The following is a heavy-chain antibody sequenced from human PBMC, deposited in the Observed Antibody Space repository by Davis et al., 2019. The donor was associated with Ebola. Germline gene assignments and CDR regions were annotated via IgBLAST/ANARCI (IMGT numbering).Heavy chain of an antibody. Sequence: AASVKVSCKVSGYTLTELSMHWVRQAPGKGLEWMGGFDPEDGETIYAQKFQGRVTMTEDTSTDTAYMGLSSLRSEDTAVYYCATVSYGPNWFDPWGQGTLVTVSS. CDR1: GYTLTELS. D-gene: IGHD4-17*01. J-gene: IGHJ5*02. CDR2: FDPEDGET. V-gene: IGHV1-24*01. CDR3: ATVSYGPNWFDP.